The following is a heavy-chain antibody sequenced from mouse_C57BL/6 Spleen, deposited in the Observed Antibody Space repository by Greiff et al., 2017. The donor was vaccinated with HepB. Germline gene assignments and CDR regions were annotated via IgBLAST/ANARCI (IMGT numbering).Heavy chain of an antibody. J-gene: IGHJ4*01. CDR1: GYTFTSYW. CDR2: IYPGSGST. D-gene: IGHD1-1*01. V-gene: IGHV1-55*01. CDR3: ARGGYGSSYYAMDY. Sequence: VQLQQPGAELVKPGASVKMSCKASGYTFTSYWITWVKQRPGQGLEWIGDIYPGSGSTNYNEKFKSKATLTVDTSSSTAYMQLSSLTSEDSAVYYCARGGYGSSYYAMDYWGQGTSVTVSS.